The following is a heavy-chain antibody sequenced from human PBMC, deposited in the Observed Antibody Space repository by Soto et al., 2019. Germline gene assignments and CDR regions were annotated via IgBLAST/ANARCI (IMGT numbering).Heavy chain of an antibody. V-gene: IGHV3-11*05. Sequence: GGSLRLSCAASGFTFSDYYMSWIRQAPGKGLEWVSYISSRSSYTKYADSVKGRFTISRDNAKNSLYLQMNSLRAEDTAVYYCARGRIAAAGRFDYWGQGTLVTVSS. J-gene: IGHJ4*02. D-gene: IGHD6-13*01. CDR2: ISSRSSYT. CDR1: GFTFSDYY. CDR3: ARGRIAAAGRFDY.